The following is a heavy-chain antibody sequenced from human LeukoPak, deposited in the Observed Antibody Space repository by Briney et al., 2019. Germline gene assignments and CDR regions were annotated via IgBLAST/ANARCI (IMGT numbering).Heavy chain of an antibody. CDR2: IYYSGST. J-gene: IGHJ4*02. CDR1: GGSISSSSYY. Sequence: NTSETLSLTCTVSGGSISSSSYYWGWIRQPPGKGLEWIGSIYYSGSTYYNPSLKSRVTISVDTFKNQFSLKLSSVTAADTAVYYCARDPQPVLPFDYWGQGTLVTVSS. D-gene: IGHD6-6*01. V-gene: IGHV4-39*07. CDR3: ARDPQPVLPFDY.